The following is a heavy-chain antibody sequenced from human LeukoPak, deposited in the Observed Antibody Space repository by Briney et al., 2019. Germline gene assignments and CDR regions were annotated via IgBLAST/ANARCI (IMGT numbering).Heavy chain of an antibody. V-gene: IGHV1-2*02. CDR2: INPNSGGT. J-gene: IGHJ6*03. D-gene: IGHD3-10*01. Sequence: ASVTVSCKASGYTFTGYYMHWVRQAPGQGLEWMGLINPNSGGTNYAQKFQGRVTMTRDTSISTAYMELSRLRSDDTAVYYCARDQYYYGSGSYYYMDVWGKGTTVTISS. CDR1: GYTFTGYY. CDR3: ARDQYYYGSGSYYYMDV.